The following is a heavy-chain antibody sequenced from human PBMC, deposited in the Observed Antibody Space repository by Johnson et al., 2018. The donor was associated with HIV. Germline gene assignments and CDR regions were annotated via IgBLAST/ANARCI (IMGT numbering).Heavy chain of an antibody. CDR1: GLSFSNFG. V-gene: IGHV3-30*18. CDR3: AKVRGWSDDTFDI. D-gene: IGHD5-12*01. CDR2: ISFDGNLK. J-gene: IGHJ3*02. Sequence: QVQLVESGGGVFQPGKSLTLSCVGSGLSFSNFGIHWVRQAPGKGPEWVAVISFDGNLKKYADSVKGRFTIPRDNSENTLYLQMNSLRAEDTAVYYCAKVRGWSDDTFDIWGQGTMVTVSS.